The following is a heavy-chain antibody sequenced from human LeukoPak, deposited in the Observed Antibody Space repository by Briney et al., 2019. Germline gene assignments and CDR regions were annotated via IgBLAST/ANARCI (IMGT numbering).Heavy chain of an antibody. J-gene: IGHJ4*02. CDR2: LHHKGTT. V-gene: IGHV4-38-2*01. CDR3: ARASFDDGSFGY. D-gene: IGHD1-26*01. CDR1: GDSISSPDY. Sequence: SETLSLTCAVSGDSISSPDYWAWIRQSPERGLEWMASLHHKGTTFLNPSLKSRLAISRDQSKEQFSLNLISVTAADKAVYYCARASFDDGSFGYWAQGILVTVSS.